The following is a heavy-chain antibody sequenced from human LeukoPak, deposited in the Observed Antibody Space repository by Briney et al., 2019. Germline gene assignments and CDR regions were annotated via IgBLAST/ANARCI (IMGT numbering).Heavy chain of an antibody. V-gene: IGHV4-39*07. Sequence: PSETLSLTCTASGGSISSRSYYWGWIRQPPGKGLEWIGSIYYSGTTYYKPSLKSRVTMSVDTSKNQFSLKLSSVTAADTAVYYCARGAPGVYSSSVDYWGQGTLVTVSS. J-gene: IGHJ4*02. D-gene: IGHD6-6*01. CDR1: GGSISSRSYY. CDR3: ARGAPGVYSSSVDY. CDR2: IYYSGTT.